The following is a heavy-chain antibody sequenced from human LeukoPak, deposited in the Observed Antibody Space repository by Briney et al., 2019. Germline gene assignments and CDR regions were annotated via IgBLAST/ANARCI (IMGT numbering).Heavy chain of an antibody. J-gene: IGHJ3*02. CDR3: ASNTMIVVDDAFDI. D-gene: IGHD3-22*01. Sequence: PSETLSLTCIISGGSISSSTYYWGWIRQSPGKGLEWIGTIYYNGNTYYNPSLQSRVTISVDTSKNQFSLKLSSMTAADTAVYYCASNTMIVVDDAFDIWGQGTMVTVSS. CDR2: IYYNGNT. V-gene: IGHV4-39*07. CDR1: GGSISSSTYY.